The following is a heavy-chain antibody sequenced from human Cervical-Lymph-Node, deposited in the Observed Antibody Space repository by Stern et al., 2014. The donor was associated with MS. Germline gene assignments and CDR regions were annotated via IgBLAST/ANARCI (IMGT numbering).Heavy chain of an antibody. V-gene: IGHV1-18*01. CDR2: ISVYNVNT. Sequence: QVKLVQSGAEVKKPGASVKVSCKASGYTFTSYGISWVRQAPGQGLEWMGRISVYNVNTTYVQKLQGRVTMTTDTSSSTAYMELRSLRSDDTAVYYCARGLLGSENAFDIWGQGTMVTVSS. CDR1: GYTFTSYG. D-gene: IGHD2-15*01. CDR3: ARGLLGSENAFDI. J-gene: IGHJ3*02.